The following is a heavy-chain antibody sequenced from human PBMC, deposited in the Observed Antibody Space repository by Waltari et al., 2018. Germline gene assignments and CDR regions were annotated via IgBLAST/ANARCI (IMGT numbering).Heavy chain of an antibody. CDR3: ARTSGQGWFDP. J-gene: IGHJ5*02. CDR1: GASINSGDYY. CDR2: IYASGSR. V-gene: IGHV4-30-4*01. Sequence: QVHLQESGPGLVKPSQTLSLTCSVSGASINSGDYYWSWIPQPPGKGLEWVGYIYASGSRNFNPSLMSRAAILIDTTKNHFSLKLTSVTAADTAVYFCARTSGQGWFDPWGQGILITVSS. D-gene: IGHD6-6*01.